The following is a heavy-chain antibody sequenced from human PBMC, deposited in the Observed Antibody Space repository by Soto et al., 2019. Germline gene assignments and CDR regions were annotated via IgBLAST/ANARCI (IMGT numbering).Heavy chain of an antibody. CDR1: GGSISSSSYY. CDR3: ARHYGSGRKSSDY. D-gene: IGHD3-10*01. J-gene: IGHJ4*02. Sequence: SETLCLTCTGSGGSISSSSYYWGWIRQPPGKGLEWIGSIYYSGSTYYNPSLKSRVTISVDTSKNQFSLKLSSVTAADTAVYYCARHYGSGRKSSDYWGQGTLVTGSS. CDR2: IYYSGST. V-gene: IGHV4-39*01.